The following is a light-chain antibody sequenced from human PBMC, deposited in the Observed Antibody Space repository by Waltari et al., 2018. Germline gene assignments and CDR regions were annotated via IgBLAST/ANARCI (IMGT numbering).Light chain of an antibody. J-gene: IGKJ4*01. CDR2: DAA. CDR3: QQRDNWPPFT. CDR1: QNVNRN. Sequence: EILLTQSPVTLSLSPGKRATLSCRASQNVNRNLAWYQHKPGQAPRLLIYDAAIRATGIPPRFSGSGSGTDFTLTISSLEPEDFAVYFCQQRDNWPPFTFGGGTKVEIK. V-gene: IGKV3-11*01.